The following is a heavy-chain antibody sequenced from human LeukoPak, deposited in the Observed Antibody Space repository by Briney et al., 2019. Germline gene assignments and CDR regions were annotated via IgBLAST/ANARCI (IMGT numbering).Heavy chain of an antibody. V-gene: IGHV4-34*01. J-gene: IGHJ4*02. CDR2: ISHTGST. Sequence: SETLSLTCAVYGGSFSGYYWSWIRQPPGKGLEWIGEISHTGSTNYNPSLKGRVTISVDTSKNQFSLKLSSVTAADTAVYYCARGVTTIFGVVPLDYWGQGTLVTVSS. CDR1: GGSFSGYY. D-gene: IGHD3-3*01. CDR3: ARGVTTIFGVVPLDY.